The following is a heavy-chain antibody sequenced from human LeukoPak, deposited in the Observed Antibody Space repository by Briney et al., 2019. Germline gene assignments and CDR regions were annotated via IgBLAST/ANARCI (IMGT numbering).Heavy chain of an antibody. CDR1: GGSISSGSYY. Sequence: PSETLSLTCTVSGGSISSGSYYWSWIRQPAGKGLEWIGRIYTSGSTNYNPSLKSRVTISVDTSKNQFSLKLSSVTAADTAVYYCARASPLGLSWFDPWGQGTLVTVSS. CDR3: ARASPLGLSWFDP. D-gene: IGHD2-8*01. CDR2: IYTSGST. V-gene: IGHV4-61*02. J-gene: IGHJ5*02.